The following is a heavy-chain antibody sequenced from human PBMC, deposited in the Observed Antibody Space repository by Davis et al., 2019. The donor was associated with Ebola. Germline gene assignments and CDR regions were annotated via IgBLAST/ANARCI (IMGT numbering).Heavy chain of an antibody. CDR1: GYTFTGYY. CDR3: ARGSKYYDILTGPYYFDY. J-gene: IGHJ4*02. D-gene: IGHD3-9*01. V-gene: IGHV1-2*02. Sequence: SVKVSCKASGYTFTGYYMHWVRQAPGQGLAWMGWINPNSGGTNYEQQFQGRVTMTRDTSISTAYMELSRLRSDDTAVYYCARGSKYYDILTGPYYFDYWGQGTLVTVSS. CDR2: INPNSGGT.